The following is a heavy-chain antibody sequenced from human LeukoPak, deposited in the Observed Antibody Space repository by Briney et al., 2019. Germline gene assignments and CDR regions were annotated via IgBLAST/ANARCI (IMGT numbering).Heavy chain of an antibody. Sequence: SETLSLTCTVSGGSISSSSYYSGWIRQPPGKGLEWIGSIYYSGSTYYNPSLKSRVTISVDTSKNQFSLKLSSVTAADTAVYYCARQKYDFWSGIRDAFDIWGQGTMVTVSS. CDR3: ARQKYDFWSGIRDAFDI. J-gene: IGHJ3*02. D-gene: IGHD3-3*01. CDR2: IYYSGST. CDR1: GGSISSSSYY. V-gene: IGHV4-39*01.